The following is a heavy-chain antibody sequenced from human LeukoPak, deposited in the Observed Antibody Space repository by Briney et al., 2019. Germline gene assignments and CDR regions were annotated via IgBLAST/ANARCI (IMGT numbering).Heavy chain of an antibody. CDR1: GGSFSGYY. CDR3: ARADDIVVVPGDRLRFDY. CDR2: INHSGST. V-gene: IGHV4-34*01. J-gene: IGHJ4*02. D-gene: IGHD2-2*01. Sequence: PSETLSLTCAVYGGSFSGYYWSWIRQPPGKGLEWIGEINHSGSTNYNPSLKSRVTISVDTSKNQFSLKLSSVTAADTAVYYCARADDIVVVPGDRLRFDYWGQGTLVTVSS.